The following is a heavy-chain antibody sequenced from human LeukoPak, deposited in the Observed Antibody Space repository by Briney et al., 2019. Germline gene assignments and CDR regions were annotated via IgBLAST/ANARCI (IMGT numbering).Heavy chain of an antibody. V-gene: IGHV4-34*01. CDR2: INHSGST. Sequence: PSETLSLTCAAYGGSFSGYYWSWIRQPPGKGLEWIGEINHSGSTNYNPSLKSRVTISVDTSKNQFSLRLSSVTAADTAVYYCARSLGGLDYGSGDDLDYWGQGTLVTVSS. CDR1: GGSFSGYY. D-gene: IGHD3-10*01. J-gene: IGHJ4*02. CDR3: ARSLGGLDYGSGDDLDY.